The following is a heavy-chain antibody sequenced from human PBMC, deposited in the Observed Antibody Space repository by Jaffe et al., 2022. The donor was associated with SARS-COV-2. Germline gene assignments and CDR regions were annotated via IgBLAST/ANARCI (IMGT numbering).Heavy chain of an antibody. V-gene: IGHV3-7*01. CDR3: AREGYSYGLESPGYYYYYYGMDV. Sequence: EVQLVESGGGLVQPGGSLRLSCAASGFTFSSYWMSWVRQAPGKGLEWVANIKQDGSEKYYVDSVKGRFTISRDNAKNSLYLQMNSLRAEDTAVYYCAREGYSYGLESPGYYYYYYGMDVWGQGTTVTVSS. J-gene: IGHJ6*02. CDR1: GFTFSSYW. D-gene: IGHD5-18*01. CDR2: IKQDGSEK.